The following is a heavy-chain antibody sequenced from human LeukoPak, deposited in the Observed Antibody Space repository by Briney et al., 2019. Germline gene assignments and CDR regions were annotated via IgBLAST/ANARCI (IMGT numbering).Heavy chain of an antibody. D-gene: IGHD2-2*02. V-gene: IGHV3-66*01. Sequence: GGSLRLSCAASGFTFSSYAMSWVRQAPGKGLEWVSVMYTGGGRYYGDSVKGRFTISRDNSKNTVFLQMNSLRVEDTALYYCTRGQSYCWAGCYSDLGQGTLVTVSS. CDR1: GFTFSSYA. CDR3: TRGQSYCWAGCYSD. CDR2: MYTGGGR. J-gene: IGHJ4*02.